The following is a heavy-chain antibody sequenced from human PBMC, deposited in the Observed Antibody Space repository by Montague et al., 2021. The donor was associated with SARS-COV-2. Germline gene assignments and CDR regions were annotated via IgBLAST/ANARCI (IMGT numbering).Heavy chain of an antibody. J-gene: IGHJ6*02. CDR3: ARDPWHITIFGVVTRYGMDV. CDR2: IYYSGST. V-gene: IGHV4-61*01. CDR1: GGSVSSGSYY. Sequence: SETLSLTCTVSGGSVSSGSYYWSWIRQPPGKGLEWIGYIYYSGSTNYNPSLKSRVTISVDTSKNQFSLKLSSVTAAGTAVYYCARDPWHITIFGVVTRYGMDVWGQGTMVTVSS. D-gene: IGHD3-3*01.